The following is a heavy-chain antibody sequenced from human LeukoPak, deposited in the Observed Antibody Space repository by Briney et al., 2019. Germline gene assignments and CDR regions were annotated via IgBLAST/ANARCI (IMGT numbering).Heavy chain of an antibody. D-gene: IGHD3-10*01. V-gene: IGHV3-30*04. J-gene: IGHJ4*02. CDR2: ISSDESNK. CDR3: ARDLFYYGSGAWY. Sequence: GRSLRLSCAASGFTFRNYAMHWVRQVPGKGLEWVAVISSDESNKYYADSVKGRFTISRDNSKNTLYLQMNSLRAEDTAVYYCARDLFYYGSGAWYWGQGTLVTASS. CDR1: GFTFRNYA.